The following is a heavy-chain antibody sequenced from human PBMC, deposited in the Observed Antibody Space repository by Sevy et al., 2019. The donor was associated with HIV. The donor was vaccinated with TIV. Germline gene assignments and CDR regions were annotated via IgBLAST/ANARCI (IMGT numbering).Heavy chain of an antibody. J-gene: IGHJ3*02. CDR2: IGGRDTGT. V-gene: IGHV3-23*01. Sequence: GGSLRLSCEASGFTFSNYAMSWVRQAPGNGLEWVSAIGGRDTGTYYADSVKGRFTISRDNSRNTLFLQMNSLRAEDTAVYYCAKDLAIVVGDAFDIWGQGTVVTVSS. D-gene: IGHD3-22*01. CDR1: GFTFSNYA. CDR3: AKDLAIVVGDAFDI.